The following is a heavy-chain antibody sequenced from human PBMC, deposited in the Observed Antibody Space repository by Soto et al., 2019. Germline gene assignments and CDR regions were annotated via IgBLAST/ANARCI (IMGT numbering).Heavy chain of an antibody. V-gene: IGHV1-18*01. D-gene: IGHD3-10*01. CDR2: ISSQNGNT. CDR3: ARDRHYYTSDREDY. Sequence: ASVKVSCKASGYTFTSYGVSWVRQAPGQGLEWMGWISSQNGNTVYAQNFQGRVTLTTDTSTSTAFMELRNLQSDDTALYYCARDRHYYTSDREDYWGQGTLVTVSS. CDR1: GYTFTSYG. J-gene: IGHJ4*02.